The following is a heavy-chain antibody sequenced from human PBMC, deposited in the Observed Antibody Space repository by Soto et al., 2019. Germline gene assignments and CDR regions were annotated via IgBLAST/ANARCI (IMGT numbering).Heavy chain of an antibody. CDR3: ASPPLAVAGNVCFHH. CDR2: INPDGSAK. D-gene: IGHD6-19*01. V-gene: IGHV3-7*01. J-gene: IGHJ1*01. Sequence: EVRLVESGGGLVQPGGSLRLSCAASGFTFSSYWMTWVRHAPGKGLEWVANINPDGSAKYYVDSVKGRFTISRDNAKNSLYLQMNSLRAEDTAVYYCASPPLAVAGNVCFHHWGQCTLVTVSS. CDR1: GFTFSSYW.